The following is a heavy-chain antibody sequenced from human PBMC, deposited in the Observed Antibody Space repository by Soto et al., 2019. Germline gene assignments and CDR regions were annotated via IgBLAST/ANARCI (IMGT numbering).Heavy chain of an antibody. CDR2: INIGSGNT. Sequence: QVQLVQSGAEEKKPGASVKVSCKASGYAFSIYAMHWVRKAPGQRLEWMGWINIGSGNTEYPQNFQDRITITRDTSASTVYMELSGLRSEDTAVYYCARDGGDCGYRLAYYYYIGMDVWCQGTAVTVSS. D-gene: IGHD2-21*02. CDR1: GYAFSIYA. CDR3: ARDGGDCGYRLAYYYYIGMDV. J-gene: IGHJ6*02. V-gene: IGHV1-3*05.